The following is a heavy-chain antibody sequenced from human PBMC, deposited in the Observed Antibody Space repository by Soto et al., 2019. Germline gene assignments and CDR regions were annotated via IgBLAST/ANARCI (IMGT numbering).Heavy chain of an antibody. V-gene: IGHV3-30*18. J-gene: IGHJ6*02. CDR1: GFTFSSYG. Sequence: GGSLRLSCAASGFTFSSYGMHWVRQAPGKGLEWVAVISYDGSNKYYADSVKGRFTISRDNSKNTLYLQMNSLRAEDTAVYYCAKEGGRTYYDFWSGYSPASDYYYGMDVWGQGTTVTVSS. D-gene: IGHD3-3*01. CDR3: AKEGGRTYYDFWSGYSPASDYYYGMDV. CDR2: ISYDGSNK.